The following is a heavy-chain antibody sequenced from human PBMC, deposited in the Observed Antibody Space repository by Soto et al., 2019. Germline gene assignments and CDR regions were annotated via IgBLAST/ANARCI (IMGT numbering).Heavy chain of an antibody. CDR3: ARVVDVRPETYSGMDV. CDR2: IHPANGNT. Sequence: ASVKVSCKASGYSFTQYAIHWVRQAPGRSLEWLGWIHPANGNTKYSHLFQDRLILTRETSATTAYLELSGLTSDDTAIYYCARVVDVRPETYSGMDVWGPGTRVTVSS. CDR1: GYSFTQYA. J-gene: IGHJ6*02. D-gene: IGHD2-21*01. V-gene: IGHV1-3*01.